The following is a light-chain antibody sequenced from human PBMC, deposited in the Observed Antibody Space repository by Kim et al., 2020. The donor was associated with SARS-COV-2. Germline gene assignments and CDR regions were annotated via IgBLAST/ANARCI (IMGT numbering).Light chain of an antibody. CDR2: DAS. Sequence: VSPGERATLSCRASQTVNGNLAWYQQKPGLTPRLLIYDASTRATGIPARFSGSGSVTEFTLTISSLQSEDFAVYYCQQYDKWPLTFGGGTKVDIK. J-gene: IGKJ4*01. CDR3: QQYDKWPLT. CDR1: QTVNGN. V-gene: IGKV3-15*01.